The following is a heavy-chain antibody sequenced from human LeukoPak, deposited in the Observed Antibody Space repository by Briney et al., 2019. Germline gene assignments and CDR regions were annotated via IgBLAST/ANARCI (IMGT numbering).Heavy chain of an antibody. D-gene: IGHD3-22*01. J-gene: IGHJ4*02. CDR1: GGSISSGGYY. V-gene: IGHV4-31*03. CDR2: IYYSGST. Sequence: PSETLSLTCTVSGGSISSGGYYWSWIRQHPGKGLEWIGYIYYSGSTYYNPSLKSRVTISVDTSKNQFSLKLSSVTAADTAVYYCARDHAGVSSGNFDYWGQGTLVTVSS. CDR3: ARDHAGVSSGNFDY.